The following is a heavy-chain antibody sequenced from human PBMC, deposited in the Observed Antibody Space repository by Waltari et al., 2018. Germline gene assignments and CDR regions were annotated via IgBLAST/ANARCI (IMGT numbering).Heavy chain of an antibody. CDR2: VYHFGSS. Sequence: QVQLQESGPGLVKPSETLSLTCAVSGDPITRASYWGWIRPPPGKGLEWTGYVYHFGSSSYNPSLKSRVTMSVDTSKRQFSLNLSSVTAADTAVYYCARHESAHYGGFDSWGRGTLVTVSA. V-gene: IGHV4-38-2*01. J-gene: IGHJ4*02. CDR1: GDPITRASY. D-gene: IGHD4-17*01. CDR3: ARHESAHYGGFDS.